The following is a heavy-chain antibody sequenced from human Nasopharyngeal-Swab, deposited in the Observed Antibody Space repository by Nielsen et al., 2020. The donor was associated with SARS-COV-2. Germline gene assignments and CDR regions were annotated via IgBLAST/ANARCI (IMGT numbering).Heavy chain of an antibody. D-gene: IGHD4-17*01. CDR2: ISWAVDIA. CDR1: GFTFDDYA. V-gene: IGHV3-43D*03. CDR3: ARVEDNFGDYIDY. J-gene: IGHJ4*02. Sequence: GGSLRLSCAASGFTFDDYAMHWVRQSPGKGLEWVSLISWAVDIASYADSVKGRFTISRDTAKNSLSLQMDSLRVEDTAVYFCARVEDNFGDYIDYWGQGTLVAVSS.